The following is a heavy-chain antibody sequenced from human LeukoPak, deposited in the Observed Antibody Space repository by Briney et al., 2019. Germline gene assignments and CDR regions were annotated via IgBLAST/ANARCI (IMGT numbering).Heavy chain of an antibody. V-gene: IGHV3-30*04. CDR2: ISYDASHK. Sequence: PGGSLRLSCAASGFTFSSYTMQWVRQSPGKGLEWVALISYDASHKDYADSVKGRFTISRDNAKNSLYLQMNSLRAEDTAVYYCARDLRFWSGHPWDYWGQGTLVTVSS. D-gene: IGHD3-3*01. CDR1: GFTFSSYT. CDR3: ARDLRFWSGHPWDY. J-gene: IGHJ4*02.